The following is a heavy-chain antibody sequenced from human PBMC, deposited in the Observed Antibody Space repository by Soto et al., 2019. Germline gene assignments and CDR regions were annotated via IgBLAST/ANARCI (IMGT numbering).Heavy chain of an antibody. Sequence: GGSLRLSCAASGFTFSGYWMHWVRQAPGKGLVWVSRINRDGSSTNYADSVQGRFTISRDNAKNTLYLQMNSLRDEDTAVYYCARRSSWYVDYWGQGTLVTVSS. D-gene: IGHD6-13*01. V-gene: IGHV3-74*01. CDR3: ARRSSWYVDY. CDR2: INRDGSST. CDR1: GFTFSGYW. J-gene: IGHJ4*02.